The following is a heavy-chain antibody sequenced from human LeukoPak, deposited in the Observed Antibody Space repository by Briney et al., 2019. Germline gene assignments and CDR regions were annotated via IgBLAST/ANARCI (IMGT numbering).Heavy chain of an antibody. D-gene: IGHD3-10*01. Sequence: GGSLRLSCAASGFTVSSNYMSWVRQAPGKGLEWVSAISGSGDSTYYADSVEGRFTISRDNSKNTLYLQMNNLRAEDTALYYCAKDHDYYASGPIWGQGTMVTVSS. V-gene: IGHV3-23*01. CDR3: AKDHDYYASGPI. J-gene: IGHJ3*02. CDR1: GFTVSSNY. CDR2: ISGSGDST.